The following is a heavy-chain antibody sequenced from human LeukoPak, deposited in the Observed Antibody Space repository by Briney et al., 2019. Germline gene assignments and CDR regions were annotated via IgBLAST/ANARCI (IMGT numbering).Heavy chain of an antibody. CDR1: GGSISSYY. CDR2: IYTSGST. CDR3: ARDLGGVDLRWYPYYYYYMDV. V-gene: IGHV4-4*07. Sequence: PSETLSLTCTVSGGSISSYYWSWIRQPAGKGLEWIGRIYTSGSTNYNPSLKSRVTISVDTSKNQFSLKLSSVTAADTAVYYCARDLGGVDLRWYPYYYYYMDVWGKGTTVTVSS. D-gene: IGHD4-23*01. J-gene: IGHJ6*03.